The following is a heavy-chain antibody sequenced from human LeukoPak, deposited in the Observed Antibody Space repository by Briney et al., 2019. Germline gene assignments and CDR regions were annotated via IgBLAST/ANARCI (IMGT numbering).Heavy chain of an antibody. CDR1: GYTFTHHG. J-gene: IGHJ4*02. CDR3: ARDPSDSSGYHAHFDS. CDR2: ISCYNGDT. D-gene: IGHD3-22*01. Sequence: ASVTVSCKASGYTFTHHGISWVRQAPGQGLEWMGWISCYNGDTIYAQNVQGRVTMTTDASTRTVYIELRNLGSDDTAMYYCARDPSDSSGYHAHFDSWGQGTLVTVSS. V-gene: IGHV1-18*01.